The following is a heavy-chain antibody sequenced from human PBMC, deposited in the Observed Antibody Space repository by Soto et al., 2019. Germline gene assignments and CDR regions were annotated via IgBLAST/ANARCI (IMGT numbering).Heavy chain of an antibody. Sequence: SETLSLTCNVSGGSISSYYWSWIRQPPGKGLEWIGYIYYSGSTNYNPSLKSRVTISVDTSKNQFSLKLSSVTAADTAVYYCARGYYYDSSGYYYYYMDVWGKGTTVTVSS. D-gene: IGHD3-22*01. J-gene: IGHJ6*03. CDR1: GGSISSYY. CDR2: IYYSGST. V-gene: IGHV4-59*01. CDR3: ARGYYYDSSGYYYYYMDV.